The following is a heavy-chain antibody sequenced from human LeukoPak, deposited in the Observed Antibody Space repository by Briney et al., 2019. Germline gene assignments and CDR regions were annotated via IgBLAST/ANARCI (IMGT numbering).Heavy chain of an antibody. Sequence: SETLSLTCTVSGVSISSYYWSWIRQPPGKGLEWVGYIFYSGDTNYNPSLKSRVTISIDTSKNQVSLKLSSVTAADTAVYYCARLGGSPPLSAFDIWGQGTMVTVSS. CDR3: ARLGGSPPLSAFDI. J-gene: IGHJ3*02. CDR2: IFYSGDT. CDR1: GVSISSYY. V-gene: IGHV4-59*01. D-gene: IGHD1-26*01.